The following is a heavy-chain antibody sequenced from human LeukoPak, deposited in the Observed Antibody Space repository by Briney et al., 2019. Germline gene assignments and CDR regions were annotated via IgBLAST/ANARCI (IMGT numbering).Heavy chain of an antibody. V-gene: IGHV3-66*04. CDR1: GFIVSSNY. D-gene: IGHD3-22*01. J-gene: IGHJ4*02. Sequence: GGSLTLSCAASGFIVSSNYMSWVRQAPGKGLQWVSVMFTNGDTNYADSVKGRFTISRDSFKNTLYLQMSSLRAEDTAVYFCARRHYDRTGYYYVDWGQGTLVTVSS. CDR2: MFTNGDT. CDR3: ARRHYDRTGYYYVD.